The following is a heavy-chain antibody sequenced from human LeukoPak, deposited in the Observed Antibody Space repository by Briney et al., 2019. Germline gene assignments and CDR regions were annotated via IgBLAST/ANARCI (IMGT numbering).Heavy chain of an antibody. CDR2: IYRSGST. V-gene: IGHV4-38-2*01. Sequence: SETLSLTCAVSGYSISSGYYWGWIRQPPGKGLEWIGSIYRSGSTYYNPSLKSRVTISVDTSKNQFSLKLSSVTAADTAVYYCARSLPFSATADAFDIWGQGTMVTVSS. D-gene: IGHD6-25*01. J-gene: IGHJ3*02. CDR3: ARSLPFSATADAFDI. CDR1: GYSISSGYY.